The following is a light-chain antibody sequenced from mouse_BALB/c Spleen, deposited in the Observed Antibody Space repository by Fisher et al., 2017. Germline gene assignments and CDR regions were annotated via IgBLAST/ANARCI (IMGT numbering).Light chain of an antibody. CDR3: QQWSGYPLT. CDR2: RTS. V-gene: IGKV4-58*01. J-gene: IGKJ5*01. CDR1: SSVSSSY. Sequence: DIVLTQSPAIMAASLGQKVTMTCSASSSVSSSYLHWYQQKSGASPKPLIHRTSNLASGVPARFSGSGSGTSYSLTISSVEAEDDATYYCQQWSGYPLTFGAGTKL.